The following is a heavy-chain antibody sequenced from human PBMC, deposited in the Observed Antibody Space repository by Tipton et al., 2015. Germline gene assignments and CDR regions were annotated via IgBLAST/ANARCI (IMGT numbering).Heavy chain of an antibody. Sequence: QLVQSGPEVKKPGSSVKVSCKPSGGTFGSDAISWVRQAPGQGLEWMGGIIPIFGTANYAEKFQNRVTISADESTRTAYMELSSLRSDDTAIYYCAREPHPIVVVQGARRDYYKNYGMDVWGQGTTVTVSS. CDR2: IIPIFGTA. D-gene: IGHD2-2*01. V-gene: IGHV1-69*01. J-gene: IGHJ6*02. CDR3: AREPHPIVVVQGARRDYYKNYGMDV. CDR1: GGTFGSDA.